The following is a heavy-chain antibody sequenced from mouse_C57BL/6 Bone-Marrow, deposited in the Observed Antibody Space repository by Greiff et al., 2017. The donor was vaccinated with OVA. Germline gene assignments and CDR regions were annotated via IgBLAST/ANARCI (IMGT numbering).Heavy chain of an antibody. D-gene: IGHD2-2*01. CDR2: IHPNSGST. J-gene: IGHJ2*01. V-gene: IGHV1-64*01. CDR1: GYTFTSYW. CDR3: AILWLRRDY. Sequence: QVQLQQPGAELVKPGASVKLSCKASGYTFTSYWMHWVKQRPGQGLEWIGMIHPNSGSTNYPSPFPIPSTLTVTTSSSTAYMQLSSLTSEDSAVYYCAILWLRRDYWGQGTTLTVSS.